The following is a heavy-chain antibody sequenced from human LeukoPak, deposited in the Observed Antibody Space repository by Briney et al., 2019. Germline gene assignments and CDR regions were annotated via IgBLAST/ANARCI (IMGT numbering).Heavy chain of an antibody. CDR2: LYHSGST. V-gene: IGHV4-38-2*01. J-gene: IGHJ5*02. D-gene: IGHD2-2*01. CDR3: ARGYCSNTSCYYP. Sequence: PSETLSLTCAVSGYSISSGYYWGWIRQPPGKGLEWIGSLYHSGSTYYNPSLKSRVTMSVDTSKNQFSLKLSSVTAADTAVYYCARGYCSNTSCYYPWGQGTLVTVSS. CDR1: GYSISSGYY.